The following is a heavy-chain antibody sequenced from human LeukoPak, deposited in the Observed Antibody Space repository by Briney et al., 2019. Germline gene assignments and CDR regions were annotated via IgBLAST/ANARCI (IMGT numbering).Heavy chain of an antibody. Sequence: SVKVSCKASGGTFSSYGISWVRQAPGQGLEWMGGIIPIFGTANYAQKFQGRVTITADESTSTAYMELSSLRSDDTAVYYCARVGGGYSYGWVYWGQGTLVTVSS. D-gene: IGHD5-18*01. V-gene: IGHV1-69*13. CDR3: ARVGGGYSYGWVY. CDR2: IIPIFGTA. CDR1: GGTFSSYG. J-gene: IGHJ4*02.